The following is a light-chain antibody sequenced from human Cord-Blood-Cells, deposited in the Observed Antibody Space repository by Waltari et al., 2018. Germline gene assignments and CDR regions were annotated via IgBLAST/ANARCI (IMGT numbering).Light chain of an antibody. CDR2: EVS. J-gene: IGLJ2*01. V-gene: IGLV2-14*01. CDR1: RSDVGGYNH. CDR3: SSYTSSSTLV. Sequence: QSALTQPASVSGSPGQSITLSCPGTRSDVGGYNHVSWYHQHPGKAPKPMIYEVSNRPSGVSNRFSGSKSGNTASLTISGLQAEDEADYYCSSYTSSSTLVFGGGTKLTVL.